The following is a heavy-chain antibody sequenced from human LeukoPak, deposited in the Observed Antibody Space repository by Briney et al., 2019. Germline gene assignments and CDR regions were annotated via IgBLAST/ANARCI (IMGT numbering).Heavy chain of an antibody. V-gene: IGHV4-39*07. Sequence: SETLSLTCTVSGGSTSSSDYYWGWIRQPPDEGLEWIGEINHSGSTNYNPSLKSRVTISVDTSKNQFSLKLSSVTAADTAVYYCARGNPPRYCSGGSCYSKMNWFDPWGQGTLVTVSS. D-gene: IGHD2-15*01. CDR2: INHSGST. CDR1: GGSTSSSDYY. J-gene: IGHJ5*02. CDR3: ARGNPPRYCSGGSCYSKMNWFDP.